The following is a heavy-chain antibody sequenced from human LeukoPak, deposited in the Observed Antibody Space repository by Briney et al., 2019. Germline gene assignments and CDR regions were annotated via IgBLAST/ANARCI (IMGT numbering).Heavy chain of an antibody. J-gene: IGHJ4*02. V-gene: IGHV4-59*01. D-gene: IGHD3-16*02. CDR3: ARGYDCVWGSYPVY. Sequence: PSETLSLTCTVSGGSISSYYWSWIRQPPGKGLEWIGYIYYSGSTNYNPSLKSRVTISVDTSKNQFSLKLSSVTAADTAVCYCARGYDCVWGSYPVYWGQGTLVTVSS. CDR1: GGSISSYY. CDR2: IYYSGST.